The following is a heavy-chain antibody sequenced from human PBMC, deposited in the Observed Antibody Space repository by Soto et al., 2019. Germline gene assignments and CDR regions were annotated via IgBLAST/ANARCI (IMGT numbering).Heavy chain of an antibody. CDR1: GFTFSSYG. D-gene: IGHD3-16*02. CDR2: ISYDGSNK. Sequence: GGSLRLSCAASGFTFSSYGMHWVRQAPGKGLEWVAVISYDGSNKYYADSVKGRFTISRDNSKNTLYLQMNSLRAEDTAVYYCAKDFSGPYVWGSYRYYGMDVWGQGTTVTVSS. V-gene: IGHV3-30*18. CDR3: AKDFSGPYVWGSYRYYGMDV. J-gene: IGHJ6*02.